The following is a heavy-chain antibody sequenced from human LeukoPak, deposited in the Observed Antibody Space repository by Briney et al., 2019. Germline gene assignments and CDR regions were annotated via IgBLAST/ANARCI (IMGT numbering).Heavy chain of an antibody. D-gene: IGHD6-6*01. CDR3: AKSGASIAARPMDY. CDR1: EFTFNSYA. Sequence: PGGSLRLSCAASEFTFNSYAMSWIRQAPGKGLEWVSAISGSGGSTYYADSVRGRLTISRDNSKNTLYLQMNSLRAEDTAVYYCAKSGASIAARPMDYWGQGTLVTVPS. V-gene: IGHV3-23*01. CDR2: ISGSGGST. J-gene: IGHJ4*02.